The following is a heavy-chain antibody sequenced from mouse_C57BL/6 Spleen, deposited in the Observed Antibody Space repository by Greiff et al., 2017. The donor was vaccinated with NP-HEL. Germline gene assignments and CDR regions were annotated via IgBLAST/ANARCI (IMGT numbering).Heavy chain of an antibody. CDR2: ISYDGSN. D-gene: IGHD1-1*01. CDR3: ARVSITTVVDY. V-gene: IGHV3-6*01. CDR1: GYSITSGYY. J-gene: IGHJ2*01. Sequence: EVKVEESGPGLVKPSQSLSLTCSVTGYSITSGYYWNWIRQFPGNKLEWMGYISYDGSNNYNPSLKNRISITRDTSKNQFFLKLNSVTTEDTATYYCARVSITTVVDYWGQGTTLTVSS.